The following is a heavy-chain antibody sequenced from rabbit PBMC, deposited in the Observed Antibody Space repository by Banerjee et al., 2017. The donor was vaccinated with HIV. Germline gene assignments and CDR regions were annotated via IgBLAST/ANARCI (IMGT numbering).Heavy chain of an antibody. CDR2: THIGTAGS. J-gene: IGHJ4*01. V-gene: IGHV1S40*01. CDR1: GFSFSNIYY. Sequence: QSLEESGGDLVEPGASLTLTCSASGFSFSNIYYMCWVRQAPGKGLELIACTHIGTAGSNYASWAKGRFTISKTSSTTVTLQMTSLTAADTATYFCTRGYGFSLWGQGTLVTVS. CDR3: TRGYGFSL. D-gene: IGHD7-1*01.